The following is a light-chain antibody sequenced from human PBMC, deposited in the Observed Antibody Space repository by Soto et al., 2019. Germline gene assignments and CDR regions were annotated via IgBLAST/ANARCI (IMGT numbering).Light chain of an antibody. CDR2: GAS. CDR3: QQYGSSPPT. J-gene: IGKJ1*01. V-gene: IGKV3-20*01. CDR1: QSVTNDY. Sequence: EIVLTQSPGTLSLSPGERATLSCRASQSVTNDYVAWYQRKPGQAPRLLIYGASYRATDIPRRFSGSGSGTDFTLTITRLEPEAFAVYYCQQYGSSPPTFGQGTKVEIK.